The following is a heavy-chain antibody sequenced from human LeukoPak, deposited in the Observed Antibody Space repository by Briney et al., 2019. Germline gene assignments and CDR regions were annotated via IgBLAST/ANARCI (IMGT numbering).Heavy chain of an antibody. Sequence: ASVKVSCKASGHTFTSYDINWVRQATGQGLEWMGWMNPNSGNTGYAQRFQGRVTLTSNTSISTAYMELGSLRSEDTAVYYCARGGASAAARRFDPWGQGTLVTVSS. CDR3: ARGGASAAARRFDP. J-gene: IGHJ5*02. CDR2: MNPNSGNT. V-gene: IGHV1-8*01. D-gene: IGHD6-13*01. CDR1: GHTFTSYD.